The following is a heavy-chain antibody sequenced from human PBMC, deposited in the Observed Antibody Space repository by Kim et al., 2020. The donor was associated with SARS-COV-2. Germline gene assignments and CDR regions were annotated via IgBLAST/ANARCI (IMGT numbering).Heavy chain of an antibody. CDR3: ARDLGSSWYADAFDI. Sequence: SETLSLTCTVSGGSISSYYWSWIRQPPGKGLEWIGYIYYSGSTNYNPSLKSRVTISVDTSKNQFSLKLSSVTAADTAVYYCARDLGSSWYADAFDIWGQG. CDR1: GGSISSYY. CDR2: IYYSGST. D-gene: IGHD6-13*01. V-gene: IGHV4-59*01. J-gene: IGHJ3*02.